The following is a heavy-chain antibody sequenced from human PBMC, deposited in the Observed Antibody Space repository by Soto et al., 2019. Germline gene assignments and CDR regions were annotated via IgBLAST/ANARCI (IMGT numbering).Heavy chain of an antibody. CDR3: ARVGIAVAGTGYFQN. CDR2: ISAYNGNT. Sequence: GASVQVSCKASGHTFTSYGISWVRQAPGQGVEWMGWISAYNGNTNYAQKLQGRVTMTTDTSTSTAYMELRGLRSDDTAVYYCARVGIAVAGTGYFQNWRQGTLVTVSS. V-gene: IGHV1-18*01. D-gene: IGHD6-19*01. CDR1: GHTFTSYG. J-gene: IGHJ1*01.